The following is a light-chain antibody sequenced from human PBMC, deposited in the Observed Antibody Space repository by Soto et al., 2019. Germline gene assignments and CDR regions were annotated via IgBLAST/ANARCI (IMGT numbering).Light chain of an antibody. J-gene: IGLJ3*02. Sequence: QSVLTHPPSVSGSPGQSITISCTGASIDVGDYNRVSWYQHHPGKAPKLMIFEVTNRPSGISDRFSGFKSGSTASLTISELQPDDEVDYYCISFTPSTTTHWVFGGGTKVTV. V-gene: IGLV2-14*01. CDR2: EVT. CDR1: SIDVGDYNR. CDR3: ISFTPSTTTHWV.